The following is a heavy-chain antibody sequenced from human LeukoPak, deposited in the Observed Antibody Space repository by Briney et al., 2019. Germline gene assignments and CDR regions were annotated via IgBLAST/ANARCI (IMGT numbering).Heavy chain of an antibody. Sequence: SVKVSCKASGGTFSSYAISWVRQAPGQGLEWMGRIIPILGIANYAQKFQGRVTITADKSTSTAYMELSSLRSEDTAVYYCARGTIAVAELDYWGQGTLVAVSS. CDR1: GGTFSSYA. CDR2: IIPILGIA. D-gene: IGHD6-19*01. J-gene: IGHJ4*02. V-gene: IGHV1-69*04. CDR3: ARGTIAVAELDY.